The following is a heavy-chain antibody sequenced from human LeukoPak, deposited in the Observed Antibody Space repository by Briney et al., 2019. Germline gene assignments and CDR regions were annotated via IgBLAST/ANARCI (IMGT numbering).Heavy chain of an antibody. CDR1: GGSISSYY. Sequence: PSETLSLTCTVSGGSISSYYWSWIRQPPGKGLEWIGYIYYSGSTNYNPSLKSRVTISVDTSKNQFSLKLGSVTAADTAVYYCARAVAVAGRGNWFDPWGQGTLVTVSS. CDR3: ARAVAVAGRGNWFDP. V-gene: IGHV4-59*01. J-gene: IGHJ5*02. D-gene: IGHD6-19*01. CDR2: IYYSGST.